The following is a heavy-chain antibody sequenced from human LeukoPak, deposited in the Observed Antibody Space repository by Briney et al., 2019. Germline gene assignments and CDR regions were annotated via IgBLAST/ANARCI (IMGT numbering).Heavy chain of an antibody. Sequence: PSETLSLTCTVSGGSISSGDYYWSWIRQPPGKGLEWIGYIYYSGSTYYNPSLKSRVTISVDNSKNQFSLKLTSVTAADTAMYYCTRNGDYCLDYWGQGTLVTVSS. CDR2: IYYSGST. J-gene: IGHJ4*02. D-gene: IGHD2-21*01. CDR1: GGSISSGDYY. V-gene: IGHV4-30-4*01. CDR3: TRNGDYCLDY.